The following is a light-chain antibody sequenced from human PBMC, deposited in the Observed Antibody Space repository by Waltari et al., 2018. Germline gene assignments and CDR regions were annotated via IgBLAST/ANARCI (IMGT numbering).Light chain of an antibody. CDR3: QQYNNWPCT. CDR2: GAS. Sequence: EIVMTQSPATLSVSPGERATLSCRASQSVNSNLAWYQQKPGQAPRLLIYGASTGATGIPAGFSGSGSGTEFTVTISSRQSEDFAVYYCQQYNNWPCTFGGGTKVEIK. J-gene: IGKJ4*01. CDR1: QSVNSN. V-gene: IGKV3-15*01.